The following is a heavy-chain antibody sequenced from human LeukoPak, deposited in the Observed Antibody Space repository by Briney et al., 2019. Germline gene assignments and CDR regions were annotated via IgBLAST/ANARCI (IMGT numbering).Heavy chain of an antibody. D-gene: IGHD6-19*01. Sequence: PSETLSLTCTVSGGSISSYYWSWIRQPPGKGLEWIGYIYYSGSTNYNPSLKSRVTISVDTSKNQFSLKLSSVTAADTAVYYCARGAVGSGWYFDYWGQGTPDTVSS. J-gene: IGHJ4*02. CDR2: IYYSGST. V-gene: IGHV4-59*01. CDR1: GGSISSYY. CDR3: ARGAVGSGWYFDY.